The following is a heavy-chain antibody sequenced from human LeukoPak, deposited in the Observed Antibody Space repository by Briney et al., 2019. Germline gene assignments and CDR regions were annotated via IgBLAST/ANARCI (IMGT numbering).Heavy chain of an antibody. J-gene: IGHJ4*02. Sequence: PSETLSLTCTVSGGSISSSSYYWGWIRQPPGKGLEWIGSIYYSGSTYYNPSLKSRVTISVDTSKNQFSLKLSSVTAADTAVYYCASYNWNYFLFDYWGQGTLVTVSS. CDR3: ASYNWNYFLFDY. CDR2: IYYSGST. CDR1: GGSISSSSYY. D-gene: IGHD1-7*01. V-gene: IGHV4-39*01.